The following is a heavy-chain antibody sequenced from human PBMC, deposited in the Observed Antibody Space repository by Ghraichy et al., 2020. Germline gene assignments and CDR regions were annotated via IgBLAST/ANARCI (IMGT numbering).Heavy chain of an antibody. J-gene: IGHJ5*02. V-gene: IGHV3-23*01. CDR1: GFTFSSYA. Sequence: GGSLRLSCAASGFTFSSYAMSWVRQAPGKGLEWVSAISGSGGSTYYADSVKGRFTISRDNSKNTLYLQMNSLRAEDTAVYYCAKDLRLWFGELYANWFDPWGQGTLVTVSS. CDR2: ISGSGGST. D-gene: IGHD3-10*01. CDR3: AKDLRLWFGELYANWFDP.